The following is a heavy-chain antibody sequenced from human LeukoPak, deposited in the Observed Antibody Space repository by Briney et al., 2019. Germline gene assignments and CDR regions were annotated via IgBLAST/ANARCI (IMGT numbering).Heavy chain of an antibody. D-gene: IGHD1-1*01. CDR2: ISSSSSYI. Sequence: GGSLRLSCAASGYTFSSYSMNWVRQAPGKGLEWVTSISSSSSYIYYADSVKGRFTISRDNAKNSLYLQMNSLRAEDTAVYYCARDKLERPYYFDYWGQGTLVTVSS. CDR1: GYTFSSYS. CDR3: ARDKLERPYYFDY. J-gene: IGHJ4*02. V-gene: IGHV3-21*01.